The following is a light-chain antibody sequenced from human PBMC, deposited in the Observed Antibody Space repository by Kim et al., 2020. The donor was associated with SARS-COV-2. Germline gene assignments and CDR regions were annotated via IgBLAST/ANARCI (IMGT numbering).Light chain of an antibody. CDR2: DAS. CDR1: QSVSSY. CDR3: LQRSKWPYT. Sequence: EIVLTQSPATLSLSPGERATLSCRASQSVSSYSAWYQQKPGQAPRLLIYDASNRATGIPARFSGSGSGTDFTLTISSLEPEDFAVYYCLQRSKWPYTFGQGTQAGD. V-gene: IGKV3-11*01. J-gene: IGKJ2*01.